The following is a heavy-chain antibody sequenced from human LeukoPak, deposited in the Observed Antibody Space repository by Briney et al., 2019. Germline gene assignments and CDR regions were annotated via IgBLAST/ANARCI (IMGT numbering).Heavy chain of an antibody. CDR1: GFSVTSKY. J-gene: IGHJ6*02. CDR3: ARVGSYYDMDV. D-gene: IGHD3-10*01. Sequence: GGSLRLSCAASGFSVTSKYINWVRQAPGKGLEWVLVVESGGDTSYANSVKGRFTVSRDIFQNTLYLQMNNLRAEDTAVYYCARVGSYYDMDVWGQGTTVTVSS. V-gene: IGHV3-53*01. CDR2: VESGGDT.